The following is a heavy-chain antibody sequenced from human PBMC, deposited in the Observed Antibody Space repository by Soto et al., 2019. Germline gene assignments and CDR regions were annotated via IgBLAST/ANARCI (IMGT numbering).Heavy chain of an antibody. J-gene: IGHJ6*02. Sequence: QVQLVQSGAEVKKPGSSVKVSCKASGGTFSSYAISWVRQAPGQGLEWMGGIIPIFGTANYAQKFQGRVTITADESTSTAYMELSSLRSEDTAVYYCARDKYPVTTGYYYYYGMDVWGQGTTVTVSS. V-gene: IGHV1-69*12. CDR3: ARDKYPVTTGYYYYYGMDV. CDR2: IIPIFGTA. CDR1: GGTFSSYA. D-gene: IGHD1-1*01.